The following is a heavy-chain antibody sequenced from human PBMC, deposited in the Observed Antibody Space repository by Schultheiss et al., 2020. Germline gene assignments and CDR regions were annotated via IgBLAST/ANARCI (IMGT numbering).Heavy chain of an antibody. D-gene: IGHD2-15*01. CDR1: GFTFSSYS. Sequence: GGSLRLSCAASGFTFSSYSMNWVRQAPGKGLEWVSAISGSGGSTYYADSVKGRFTISRDNSKNTLYLQMNSLRAEDTAVYYCAKGGDCSGGSCYAVFDYWGQGTLVTVYS. CDR3: AKGGDCSGGSCYAVFDY. J-gene: IGHJ4*02. V-gene: IGHV3-23*01. CDR2: ISGSGGST.